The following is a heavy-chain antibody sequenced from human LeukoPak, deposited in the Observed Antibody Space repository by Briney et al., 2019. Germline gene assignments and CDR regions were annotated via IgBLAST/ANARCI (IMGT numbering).Heavy chain of an antibody. CDR1: GGSISSGGYY. J-gene: IGHJ3*02. V-gene: IGHV4-31*03. D-gene: IGHD3-22*01. Sequence: SETLSLTCTVSGGSISSGGYYWSWIRQHPGKGLEWIGYIYCSGSTYYNPSLKSRVTISVDTSKNQFSLKLSSVTAADTAVYYCARVNDSSGYYAFDIWGQGTMVTVSP. CDR2: IYCSGST. CDR3: ARVNDSSGYYAFDI.